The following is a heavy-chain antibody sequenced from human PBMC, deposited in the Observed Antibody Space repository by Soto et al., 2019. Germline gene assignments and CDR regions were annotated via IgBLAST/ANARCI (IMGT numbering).Heavy chain of an antibody. V-gene: IGHV3-15*07. CDR1: GFTFSNAW. Sequence: PGGSLRLSCAASGFTFSNAWMNWVRQAPGKGLEWVGRIKSKTDGGTTDYAAPVKGRFTISRDDSKNTLYLQMNSLKTEDTAVYYCTTDQHSWGRMYYDSSGPIYYYYGMDIWGQGTTVTVSS. J-gene: IGHJ6*02. D-gene: IGHD3-22*01. CDR3: TTDQHSWGRMYYDSSGPIYYYYGMDI. CDR2: IKSKTDGGTT.